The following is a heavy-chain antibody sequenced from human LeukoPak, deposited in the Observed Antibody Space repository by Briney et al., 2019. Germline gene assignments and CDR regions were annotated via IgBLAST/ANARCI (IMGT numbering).Heavy chain of an antibody. Sequence: SEALSLTCTVSGGSISSSSYYWGWIRQPPGKGLEWIGNIYYSGSTYYNPSLKSRVTISVDTSKNQFSLNLSSLTTADTAVYYCARDFEAYHKFDYWGQGTLVTVSS. CDR1: GGSISSSSYY. CDR3: ARDFEAYHKFDY. D-gene: IGHD3-9*01. CDR2: IYYSGST. J-gene: IGHJ4*02. V-gene: IGHV4-39*07.